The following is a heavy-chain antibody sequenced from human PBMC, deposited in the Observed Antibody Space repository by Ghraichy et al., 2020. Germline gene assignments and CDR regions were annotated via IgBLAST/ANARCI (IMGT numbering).Heavy chain of an antibody. D-gene: IGHD3-22*01. CDR2: IRYDGSNK. CDR1: GFTFSSYG. V-gene: IGHV3-30*02. Sequence: GGSLRLSCAASGFTFSSYGMHWVRQAPGKGLEWVAFIRYDGSNKYYADSVKGRFTISRDNSKNTLYLQMNSLRAEDTAVYYCAKDLWGRHYYDSSGYYLENPDFDYWGQGTLVTVSS. CDR3: AKDLWGRHYYDSSGYYLENPDFDY. J-gene: IGHJ4*02.